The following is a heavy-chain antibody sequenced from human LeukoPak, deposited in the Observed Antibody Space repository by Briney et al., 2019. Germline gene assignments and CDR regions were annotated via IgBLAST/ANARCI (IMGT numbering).Heavy chain of an antibody. CDR2: ISYDGSNE. Sequence: GGSLRLSCAASGFTFSSYVMHWVRQAPGKGLEWVAIISYDGSNEYYADSVKGRFTISRDNSKNTLYLQMNSLRAEDTAVYYCARDYEYYDFWSGYYTVAFDIWGQGTMVTVSS. D-gene: IGHD3-3*01. CDR1: GFTFSSYV. V-gene: IGHV3-30*04. CDR3: ARDYEYYDFWSGYYTVAFDI. J-gene: IGHJ3*02.